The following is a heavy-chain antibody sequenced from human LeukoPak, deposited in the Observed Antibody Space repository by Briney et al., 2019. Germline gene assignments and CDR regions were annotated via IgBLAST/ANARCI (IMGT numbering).Heavy chain of an antibody. CDR1: GGSINSPTYY. V-gene: IGHV4-39*01. CDR2: IHYSGST. CDR3: AKSDNSKTCYFDY. Sequence: PSETLSLTCTVSGGSINSPTYYLGWLRQPPGKRLEWFGSIHYSGSTYYSPSFKSRVTISVDTSKNEFSLKLSSVTAADTAVYHCAKSDNSKTCYFDYWGQGILVTVSS. J-gene: IGHJ4*02. D-gene: IGHD1-1*01.